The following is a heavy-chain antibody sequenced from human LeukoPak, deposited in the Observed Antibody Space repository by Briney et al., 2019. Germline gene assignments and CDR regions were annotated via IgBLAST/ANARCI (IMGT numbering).Heavy chain of an antibody. CDR3: ARMEGAAVAGDY. V-gene: IGHV4-39*01. CDR2: IYYSGST. CDR1: GGSISSSSYY. D-gene: IGHD6-19*01. Sequence: SETLSLTCTVSGGSISSSSYYWGWIRQPPGKGLEWIGSIYYSGSTYYNPSLKSRVTISVDTSKNQFSLKLSSVTAADTAVYYCARMEGAAVAGDYWGQGTLVTVSS. J-gene: IGHJ4*02.